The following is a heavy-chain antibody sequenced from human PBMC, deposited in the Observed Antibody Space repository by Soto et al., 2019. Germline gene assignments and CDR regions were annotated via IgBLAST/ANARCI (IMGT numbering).Heavy chain of an antibody. V-gene: IGHV3-30-3*01. CDR2: ISYDGSNK. J-gene: IGHJ6*02. CDR3: ARAGIMVVTALKRGMDV. Sequence: QVQLVESGGGVVQPGRSLRLSCAASGFTFSSYAMHWVRQAPGKGLEWVAIISYDGSNKYYADSVKGRFTISRDNSKNTLYLQMNSLRAEDTAVYYCARAGIMVVTALKRGMDVWGQGTTVTVS. D-gene: IGHD2-21*02. CDR1: GFTFSSYA.